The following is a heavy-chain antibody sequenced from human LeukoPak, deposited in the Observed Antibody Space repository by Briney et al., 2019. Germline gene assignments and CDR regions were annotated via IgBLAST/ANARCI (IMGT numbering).Heavy chain of an antibody. CDR1: GFTFSSYA. V-gene: IGHV3-23*01. CDR2: ISGSGGST. J-gene: IGHJ4*02. CDR3: AKDQGDGYKRYFDWSRDPFDY. D-gene: IGHD3-9*01. Sequence: GGSLRLSCAASGFTFSSYAMSWVRQAPGKGLEWVSAISGSGGSTYYADSVKGRFTISRDNSKNTLYLQMNSLRAEDTAVYYCAKDQGDGYKRYFDWSRDPFDYWGQGTLVTVSS.